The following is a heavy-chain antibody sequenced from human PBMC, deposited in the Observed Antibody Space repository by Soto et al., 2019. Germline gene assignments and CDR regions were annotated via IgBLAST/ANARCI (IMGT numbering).Heavy chain of an antibody. CDR2: IRSTAYSETT. V-gene: IGHV3-49*03. CDR3: ARDPDAVGGAYGVDV. CDR1: EFTFGDYG. Sequence: PVGSLRLSCTGSEFTFGDYGVNWFRQTLGMGLEWVGRIRSTAYSETTAYAESVKGRLSISREDSKSIAYLQMNSLKTDDTAVYYCARDPDAVGGAYGVDVWGQGTRVTVSS. J-gene: IGHJ6*02. D-gene: IGHD2-15*01.